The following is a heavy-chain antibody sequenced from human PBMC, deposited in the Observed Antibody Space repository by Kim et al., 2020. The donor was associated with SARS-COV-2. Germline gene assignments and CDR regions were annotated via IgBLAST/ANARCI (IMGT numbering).Heavy chain of an antibody. D-gene: IGHD3-10*01. CDR1: GGSISSSSYY. Sequence: SETLSLTCTVSGGSISSSSYYWGWIRQPPGKGLEWIGTIYYGVNTYYNPSLKSRVTISVDTSKNHFSLRLSSVTAADTAVYYCARESYGSGSPSFDYWG. CDR3: ARESYGSGSPSFDY. CDR2: IYYGVNT. J-gene: IGHJ4*01. V-gene: IGHV4-39*07.